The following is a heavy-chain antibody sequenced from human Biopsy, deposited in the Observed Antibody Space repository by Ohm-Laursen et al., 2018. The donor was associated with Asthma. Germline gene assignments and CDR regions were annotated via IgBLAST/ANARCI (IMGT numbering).Heavy chain of an antibody. CDR1: GFTFSSSA. D-gene: IGHD6-19*01. CDR2: IIGSGGTT. Sequence: SLRLSCTAPGFTFSSSAMSWVRQAPGKGLERVSAIIGSGGTTYYADSVRGRFTISRDNSKSTLFLQMDSLSAEDTAVYYCAKDFRGIAVAGDRGFDYWGQGTLVTVSS. V-gene: IGHV3-23*01. J-gene: IGHJ4*02. CDR3: AKDFRGIAVAGDRGFDY.